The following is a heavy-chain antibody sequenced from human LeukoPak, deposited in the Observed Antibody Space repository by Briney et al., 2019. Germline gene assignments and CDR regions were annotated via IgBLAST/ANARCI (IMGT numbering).Heavy chain of an antibody. CDR2: IYSGGST. CDR1: GFTVSSNY. V-gene: IGHV3-66*01. D-gene: IGHD5-18*01. J-gene: IGHJ4*02. Sequence: PGGSLRLSCAASGFTVSSNYMSWVRQAPGKGLEWVSVIYSGGSTYYADSVKGRFTISRDNSKNTLNLQMNSLRAEDTAVYYCARYYQGGLDTAIDYWGQGTLVTVSS. CDR3: ARYYQGGLDTAIDY.